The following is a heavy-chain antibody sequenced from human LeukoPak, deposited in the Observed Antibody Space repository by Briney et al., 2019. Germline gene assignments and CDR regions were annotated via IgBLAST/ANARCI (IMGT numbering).Heavy chain of an antibody. CDR2: IRYDGSNK. CDR1: GFTFSSYG. Sequence: GGSLRLSCAASGFTFSSYGMHWVRQAPGKGLEWVAFIRYDGSNKYYADSVKGRFTISRDNSKNTLYLQMNSLRAEDTAVYFCAKDATIFGVVIIRSYYFDYWGQGTLVTVSS. D-gene: IGHD3-3*01. J-gene: IGHJ4*02. V-gene: IGHV3-30*02. CDR3: AKDATIFGVVIIRSYYFDY.